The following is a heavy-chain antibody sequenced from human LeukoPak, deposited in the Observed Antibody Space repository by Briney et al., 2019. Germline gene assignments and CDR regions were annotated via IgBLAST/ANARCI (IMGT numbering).Heavy chain of an antibody. V-gene: IGHV3-7*03. Sequence: QTGGSLRPSCAASGFTFSSYWMSWVRQAPGKGLEWVANIKEDGSEKHYVDSVKGRFTISRDNAKKSLYLQMNSLRAEDTAVYYCAKDGSIAARLGFDYWGQGTLVTVSS. J-gene: IGHJ4*02. CDR1: GFTFSSYW. CDR3: AKDGSIAARLGFDY. CDR2: IKEDGSEK. D-gene: IGHD6-6*01.